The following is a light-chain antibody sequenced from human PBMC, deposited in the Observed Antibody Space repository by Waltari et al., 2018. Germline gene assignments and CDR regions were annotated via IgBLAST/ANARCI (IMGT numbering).Light chain of an antibody. CDR3: QQYYNPPLT. CDR2: WAS. V-gene: IGKV4-1*01. Sequence: DSLAVSLGERATINCKSSQNVLFTSNDKNYLAWYQQKAGQPPKLLIYWASTRKSGVPDRFSGSGSGTDFTLTISSLQAEDVAVYYCQQYYNPPLTFGGGTKGEIK. CDR1: QNVLFTSNDKNY. J-gene: IGKJ4*01.